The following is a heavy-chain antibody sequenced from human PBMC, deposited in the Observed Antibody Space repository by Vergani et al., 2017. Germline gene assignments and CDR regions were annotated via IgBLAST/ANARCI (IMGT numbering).Heavy chain of an antibody. J-gene: IGHJ3*02. CDR2: IYHGDSDT. Sequence: EVQLVQSGAEVKKPGESLKISCKGSGYSSTSYWIGWVRQMPGKGLEWMGIIYHGDSDTRYSQSFQGQVNISADKSISTAYLQWSSLQASDTAMYYCARRAMATAEKYAFDIWGQGTMVTVSS. V-gene: IGHV5-51*01. CDR1: GYSSTSYW. D-gene: IGHD5-24*01. CDR3: ARRAMATAEKYAFDI.